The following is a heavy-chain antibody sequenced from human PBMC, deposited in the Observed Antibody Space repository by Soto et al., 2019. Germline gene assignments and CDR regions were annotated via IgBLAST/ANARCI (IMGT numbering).Heavy chain of an antibody. J-gene: IGHJ6*03. CDR2: IKQDGSEK. CDR1: GFTFSSYW. CDR3: ARVDLGTTFNYYYYMDV. D-gene: IGHD1-7*01. Sequence: GGSLRLSCAASGFTFSSYWMSWVRQAPGKGLEWVANIKQDGSEKYYVDSVKGRFTISRDNAKNSLYLQMNSLRAEDTAVYYCARVDLGTTFNYYYYMDVWGKGTTVTVSS. V-gene: IGHV3-7*04.